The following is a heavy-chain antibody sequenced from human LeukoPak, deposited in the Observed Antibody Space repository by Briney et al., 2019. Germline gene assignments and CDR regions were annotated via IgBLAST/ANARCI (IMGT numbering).Heavy chain of an antibody. CDR1: GFTFSSYG. Sequence: GGSLRLSCAASGFTFSSYGMHWVRQAPGKWLEWVAFIRYDGSNKYYADSVKGRFTISRDNAKSSLYLQMNSLRAEDTAVYYCARVSVGSDDYWGQGTLVTVSS. D-gene: IGHD1-26*01. CDR3: ARVSVGSDDY. J-gene: IGHJ4*02. CDR2: IRYDGSNK. V-gene: IGHV3-30*02.